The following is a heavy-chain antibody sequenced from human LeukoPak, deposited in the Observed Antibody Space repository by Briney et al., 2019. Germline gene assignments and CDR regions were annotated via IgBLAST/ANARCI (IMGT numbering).Heavy chain of an antibody. D-gene: IGHD2-2*01. J-gene: IGHJ6*03. CDR2: IYTSGST. CDR3: ARTSSTSEGYYYYYMDV. Sequence: PSETLSLTCTVSGGFISSYYWSWIRQPAGKGLEWIGRIYTSGSTNYNPSLKSRVTMSVDTSKNQFSLKLSSVTAADTAVYYCARTSSTSEGYYYYYMDVWGKGTTVTVSS. V-gene: IGHV4-4*07. CDR1: GGFISSYY.